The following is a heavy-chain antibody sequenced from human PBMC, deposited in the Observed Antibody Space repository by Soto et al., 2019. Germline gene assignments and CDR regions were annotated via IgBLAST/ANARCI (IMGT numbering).Heavy chain of an antibody. V-gene: IGHV4-31*03. D-gene: IGHD3-3*01. CDR1: GGSISSGTSY. CDR2: IFYSGSF. Sequence: LSLTCTVSGGSISSGTSYWSWIRQRPGKGLEWIGYIFYSGSFYYTPSLRGRVMILADTSKNQFTLRLSSVTAADTAVYYCARAPETPSIRGVALQYFFDYWGQGALVTLSS. J-gene: IGHJ4*02. CDR3: ARAPETPSIRGVALQYFFDY.